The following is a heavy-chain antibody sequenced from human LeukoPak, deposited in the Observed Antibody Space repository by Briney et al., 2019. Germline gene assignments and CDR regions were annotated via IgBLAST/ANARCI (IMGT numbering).Heavy chain of an antibody. CDR1: GGSISSSSYY. CDR3: ARDPYGDYVGFDY. CDR2: IYYSGST. V-gene: IGHV4-39*02. Sequence: SETLSLTCTVSGGSISSSSYYWGWIRQPPGKGLEWIGSIYYSGSTYYNPSLKSRVTISVDTSKNQFSLKLNSVTAADTAVYYCARDPYGDYVGFDYWGQGTLVTVSS. J-gene: IGHJ4*02. D-gene: IGHD4-17*01.